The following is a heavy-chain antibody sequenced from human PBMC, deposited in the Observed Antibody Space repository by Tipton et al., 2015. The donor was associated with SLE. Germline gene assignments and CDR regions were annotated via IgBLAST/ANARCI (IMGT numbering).Heavy chain of an antibody. D-gene: IGHD1-14*01. CDR2: IYSGGST. CDR3: ARDNPEAFDI. J-gene: IGHJ3*02. V-gene: IGHV3-23*03. Sequence: LRLSCAASGFTFSSYAMSWVRQAPGKGLEWVSVIYSGGSTYYADSVKGRFTISRDNSKNTVYVQMNSLRVEDTAVYYCARDNPEAFDIWGQGTMVTVSS. CDR1: GFTFSSYA.